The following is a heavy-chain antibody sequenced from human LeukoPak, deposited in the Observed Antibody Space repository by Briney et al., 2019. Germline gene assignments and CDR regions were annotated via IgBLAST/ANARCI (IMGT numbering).Heavy chain of an antibody. J-gene: IGHJ3*02. V-gene: IGHV3-64D*06. CDR3: VKGWELRHDAFDI. CDR2: ISSNGDTT. Sequence: GGSLRLSCSASGFTFSSFVMHWVRQAPGKGLEYVSAISSNGDTTDYADSVKGRFTISRDNSKSTLSLQMICLRAEDTAVYYCVKGWELRHDAFDIWGQGTMVTVSS. CDR1: GFTFSSFV. D-gene: IGHD1-26*01.